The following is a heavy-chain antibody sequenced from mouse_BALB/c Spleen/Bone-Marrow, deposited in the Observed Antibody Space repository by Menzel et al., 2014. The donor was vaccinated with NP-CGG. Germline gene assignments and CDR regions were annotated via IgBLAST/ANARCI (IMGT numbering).Heavy chain of an antibody. CDR3: TRKDY. CDR1: GYTFTSYW. CDR2: IYPSDSYT. J-gene: IGHJ3*01. Sequence: VQLQESGAELVRPGASVKLSCKASGYTFTSYWTNWVKQRPGQGLEWIGNIYPSDSYTNYNQKFKDKATLTVDKSSSTAYMQLSSPTSEDSAVYYCTRKDYWGQGTLVTVSA. V-gene: IGHV1-69*02.